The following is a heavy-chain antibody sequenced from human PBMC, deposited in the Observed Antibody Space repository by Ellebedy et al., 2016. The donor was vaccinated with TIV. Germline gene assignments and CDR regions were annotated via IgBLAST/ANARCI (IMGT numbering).Heavy chain of an antibody. CDR3: GRARERGYYAYYYYGMDV. V-gene: IGHV3-48*04. J-gene: IGHJ6*02. D-gene: IGHD5-12*01. CDR1: GFTFSNNS. CDR2: ISSTGTTI. Sequence: GESLKISCAASGFTFSNNSMNWVRQAPGKGLEWVSYISSTGTTIYYADSVKGRFTISRDNAKRSLFLQMNSLRGDDTAVYYCGRARERGYYAYYYYGMDVWGQGTTVTVSS.